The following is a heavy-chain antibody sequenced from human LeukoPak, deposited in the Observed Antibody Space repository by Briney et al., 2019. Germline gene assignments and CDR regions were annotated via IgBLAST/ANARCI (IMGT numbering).Heavy chain of an antibody. D-gene: IGHD5-24*01. Sequence: SETLSLTCTVSGGSISSGNYYWSWIRQPAGKGLEWIGRLHTSGSTNYNPSLKSRLTISVDKSKNQFSLKLSSVTAADAAVYYCARDGTRDGYNPFDYWGQGTLVTVSS. J-gene: IGHJ4*02. CDR3: ARDGTRDGYNPFDY. CDR1: GGSISSGNYY. CDR2: LHTSGST. V-gene: IGHV4-61*02.